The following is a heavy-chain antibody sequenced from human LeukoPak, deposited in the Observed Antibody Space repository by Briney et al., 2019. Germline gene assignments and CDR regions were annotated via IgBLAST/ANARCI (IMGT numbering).Heavy chain of an antibody. CDR1: GFIFSSYG. CDR2: ISSHGSNK. CDR3: AKENYYDSSATIDY. V-gene: IGHV3-30*18. J-gene: IGHJ4*02. D-gene: IGHD3-22*01. Sequence: GGSLRLSCAASGFIFSSYGMHWVRQAPGKGLEWVAVISSHGSNKYYADSVKGRFTISRDNSKNTLYLQMNSLRAEDTAIYYCAKENYYDSSATIDYWGQGTLVTVSS.